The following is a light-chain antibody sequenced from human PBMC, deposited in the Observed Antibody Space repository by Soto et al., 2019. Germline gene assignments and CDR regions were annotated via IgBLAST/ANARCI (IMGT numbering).Light chain of an antibody. J-gene: IGKJ1*01. CDR3: QHYNSYSEA. Sequence: EIVLTQSPGTLSLSPGERATLSCRASQSVSSSYLAWYQQKPGQAPRLLIYGASSRATGIPDRFSGSGSGTDFTLTISRLEPEDFATYYCQHYNSYSEAFGQGTRWIS. CDR2: GAS. CDR1: QSVSSSY. V-gene: IGKV3-20*01.